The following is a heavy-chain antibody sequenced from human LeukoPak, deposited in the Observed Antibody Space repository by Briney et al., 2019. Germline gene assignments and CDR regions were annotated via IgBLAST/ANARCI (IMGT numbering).Heavy chain of an antibody. D-gene: IGHD6-13*01. CDR1: GGYISTYY. CDR2: IYYTGST. CDR3: ARDTAAAGLRTFDY. Sequence: SETLSLTCTVSGGYISTYYWTWIRQPPRKGLVWIGNIYYTGSTNYNPSLKSRVTISVDTSKNQSSLKLSSVTAADTAVYYCARDTAAAGLRTFDYWGQGTLVTVSS. V-gene: IGHV4-59*08. J-gene: IGHJ4*02.